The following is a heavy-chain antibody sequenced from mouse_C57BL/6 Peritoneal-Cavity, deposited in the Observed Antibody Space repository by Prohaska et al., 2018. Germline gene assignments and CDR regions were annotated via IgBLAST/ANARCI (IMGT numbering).Heavy chain of an antibody. CDR3: ASYYGSSHFDY. V-gene: IGHV1-19*01. CDR2: INPYNGGT. CDR1: GYTFTDYY. Sequence: EVQLQQSGPVLVKPGASVKMSCKASGYTFTDYYMNWVKQSHGKSLEWIGVINPYNGGTSYNQKFKGKATLTVDKASSTAYRELNSLTSEDSAGYYCASYYGSSHFDYWGQGTTLTVSS. J-gene: IGHJ2*01. D-gene: IGHD1-1*01.